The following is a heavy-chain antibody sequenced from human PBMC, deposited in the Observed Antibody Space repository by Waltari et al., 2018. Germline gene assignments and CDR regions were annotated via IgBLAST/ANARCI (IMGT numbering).Heavy chain of an antibody. Sequence: QVQLQESGPGLVKPSETLSLTCTVSGGSISSYYWSWIRQPPGKGLEWIGYIYDSGSTAYNPSLMSRVTISVDTSKTQFSLKLSSVTAADTAVYYCARSHSSSSSLFYFDYWGQGTLVTVSS. J-gene: IGHJ4*02. CDR2: IYDSGST. V-gene: IGHV4-59*01. CDR3: ARSHSSSSSLFYFDY. D-gene: IGHD6-13*01. CDR1: GGSISSYY.